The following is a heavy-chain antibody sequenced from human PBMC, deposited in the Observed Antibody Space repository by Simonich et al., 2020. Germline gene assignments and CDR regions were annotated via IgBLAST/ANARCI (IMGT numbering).Heavy chain of an antibody. Sequence: QVQLVQSGAEVKKPGASVKVSCKASGYTFTGYYMHWVRQAPGQGLEWMGWINPKRSGTNYAQKFQGRVTMTRDTSISTAYMELSRLRSDDTAVYYCARARLYSSSHAFDIWGQGTMVTVSS. CDR2: INPKRSGT. V-gene: IGHV1-2*02. CDR3: ARARLYSSSHAFDI. D-gene: IGHD6-6*01. J-gene: IGHJ3*02. CDR1: GYTFTGYY.